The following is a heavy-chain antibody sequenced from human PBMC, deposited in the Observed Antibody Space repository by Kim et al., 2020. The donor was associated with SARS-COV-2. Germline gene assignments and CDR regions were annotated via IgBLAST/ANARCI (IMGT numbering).Heavy chain of an antibody. CDR3: AKDGELNDYDSETFAYQHHGLDV. D-gene: IGHD3-10*01. V-gene: IGHV3-23*01. CDR2: ISGGGGST. Sequence: GGSLRLSCTASGVVSYKYAMNWVRQAPGKGLEWVSGISGGGGSTYYAASVKGRLTISRDNSKNTLYLQMDGLKSEDTAVYYCAKDGELNDYDSETFAYQHHGLDVWGQGTTVIVTS. CDR1: GVVSYKYA. J-gene: IGHJ6*02.